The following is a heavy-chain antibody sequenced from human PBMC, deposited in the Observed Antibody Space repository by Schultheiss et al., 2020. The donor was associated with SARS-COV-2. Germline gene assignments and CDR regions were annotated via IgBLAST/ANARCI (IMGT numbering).Heavy chain of an antibody. CDR3: VSLVAVAATDY. V-gene: IGHV3-30*01. CDR1: GFTFSSYA. D-gene: IGHD6-19*01. CDR2: ISYDGSNK. J-gene: IGHJ4*02. Sequence: GGSLRLSCAASGFTFSSYAMHWVRQAPGKGLEWVAVISYDGSNKYYADCVKGRLTISRDNSKNTLYLQMNSLRAEDTAVYYCVSLVAVAATDYWGQGTLVTVSS.